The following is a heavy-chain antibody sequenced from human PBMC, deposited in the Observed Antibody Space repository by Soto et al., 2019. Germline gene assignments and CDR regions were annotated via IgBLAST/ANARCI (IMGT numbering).Heavy chain of an antibody. V-gene: IGHV5-10-1*01. Sequence: HGESLKISCKSSGYTYNSYWITWVRQMPGKGLEWMGRIDPSDSYTNYSPSFQGHVTISTDRSITTAYLQWRSLEASDTAMYYCARGLYGSGSYSSDYWGQGTLVTVSS. CDR1: GYTYNSYW. J-gene: IGHJ4*02. D-gene: IGHD3-10*01. CDR3: ARGLYGSGSYSSDY. CDR2: IDPSDSYT.